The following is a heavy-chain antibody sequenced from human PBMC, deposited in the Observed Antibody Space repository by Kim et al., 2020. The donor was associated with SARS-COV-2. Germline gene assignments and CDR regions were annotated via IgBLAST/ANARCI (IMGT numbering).Heavy chain of an antibody. D-gene: IGHD3-10*01. V-gene: IGHV4-34*01. CDR2: INHSGST. CDR3: AREAWYLKHPTMVRGYGMDV. Sequence: SETLSLTCAVYGGSFSGYYWSWIRQPPGKGLEWIGEINHSGSTNYNPSLKSRVTISVDTSKNQFSLKLSSVTAADTAVYYCAREAWYLKHPTMVRGYGMDVWGQGTTVTVSS. CDR1: GGSFSGYY. J-gene: IGHJ6*02.